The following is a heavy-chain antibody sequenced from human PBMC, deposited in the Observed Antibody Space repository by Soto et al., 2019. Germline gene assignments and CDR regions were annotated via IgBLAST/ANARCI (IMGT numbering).Heavy chain of an antibody. CDR2: ISAYNGNT. V-gene: IGHV1-18*01. CDR3: ARVGHSYDYYYYYGMDV. Sequence: ASVKVSCKASGYTFTSYGISWVRQAPGQGLEWMGWISAYNGNTNYAQKLQGRVTMTTDTSTSTAYMELRSLRSDDTAVYYCARVGHSYDYYYYYGMDVWGQGTTVTVSS. D-gene: IGHD5-18*01. CDR1: GYTFTSYG. J-gene: IGHJ6*02.